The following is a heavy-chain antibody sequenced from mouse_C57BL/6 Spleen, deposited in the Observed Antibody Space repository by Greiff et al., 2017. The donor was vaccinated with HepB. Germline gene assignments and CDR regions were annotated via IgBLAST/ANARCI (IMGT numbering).Heavy chain of an antibody. CDR2: ISYDGSN. J-gene: IGHJ3*01. CDR1: GYSITSGYY. V-gene: IGHV3-6*01. D-gene: IGHD1-1*01. Sequence: EVKLVESGPGLVKPSQSLSLTCSVTGYSITSGYYWNWIRQFPGNKLEWMGYISYDGSNNYNPSLKNRISITRDTSKNQFFLKLNSVTTEDTATYDCAREGTVPQAWFAYWGQGTLVTVSA. CDR3: AREGTVPQAWFAY.